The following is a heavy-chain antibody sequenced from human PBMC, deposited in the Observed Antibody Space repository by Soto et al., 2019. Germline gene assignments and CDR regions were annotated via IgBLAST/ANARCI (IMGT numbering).Heavy chain of an antibody. CDR1: GFTFNNFA. CDR2: VSASGATT. J-gene: IGHJ6*03. CDR3: VNLGYDLLSGYWANMDV. D-gene: IGHD3-9*01. V-gene: IGHV3-23*01. Sequence: EQLLESGGGLVQPGGSLRLSCAASGFTFNNFAMTWVRQAPGKGLEWVSAVSASGATTYYADSVQGRFTISRDNSKDTMSLQMNSLRVEDTAMYSCVNLGYDLLSGYWANMDVWGEGTSVTVSS.